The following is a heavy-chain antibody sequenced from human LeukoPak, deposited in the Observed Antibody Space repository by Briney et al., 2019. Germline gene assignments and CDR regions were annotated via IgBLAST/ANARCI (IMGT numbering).Heavy chain of an antibody. Sequence: PSETLSLTCNVSGGSISSSPYYWGWIRQPPGKGLEWIGSIYYTGSTNYNPSLKSRVTMSVDTSKNQFSLKVTSVTAADTAVYYCAKLGYTGTRFQFDPWGQGTLVTVSS. CDR2: IYYTGST. J-gene: IGHJ5*02. V-gene: IGHV4-39*01. CDR3: AKLGYTGTRFQFDP. D-gene: IGHD5-12*01. CDR1: GGSISSSPYY.